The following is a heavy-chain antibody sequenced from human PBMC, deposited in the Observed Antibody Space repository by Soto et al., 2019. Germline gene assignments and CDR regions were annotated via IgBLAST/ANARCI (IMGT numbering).Heavy chain of an antibody. V-gene: IGHV4-34*01. Sequence: QVQLQQWGAGLLKPSETLSLTCAVYGGSFSSYYWSWIRQPPGKGLEWIGEINHSGSTNYNPSLKSRVTISVDRSKNQLSLKLSSVTAADTAVYYCARGPPQSSGYYFLFDYWGQGTLVTVSS. CDR2: INHSGST. J-gene: IGHJ4*02. D-gene: IGHD3-22*01. CDR1: GGSFSSYY. CDR3: ARGPPQSSGYYFLFDY.